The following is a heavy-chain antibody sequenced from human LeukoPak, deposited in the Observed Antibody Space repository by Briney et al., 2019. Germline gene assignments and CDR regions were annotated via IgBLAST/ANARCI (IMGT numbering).Heavy chain of an antibody. Sequence: GGSLRFSCAASGFTVSSNYMSWVRQAPGKGLEWVSVIYSGGSTYYADSVKGRFTISRDNSKNTLYLQMNSLRAEDTAVYYCAREGYGDLAFDIWGQGTMVTVSS. D-gene: IGHD4-17*01. CDR3: AREGYGDLAFDI. J-gene: IGHJ3*02. V-gene: IGHV3-66*01. CDR1: GFTVSSNY. CDR2: IYSGGST.